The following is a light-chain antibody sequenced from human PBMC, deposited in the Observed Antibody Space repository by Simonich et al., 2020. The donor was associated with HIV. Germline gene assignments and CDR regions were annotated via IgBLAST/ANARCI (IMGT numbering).Light chain of an antibody. V-gene: IGKV4-1*01. Sequence: DIVMTQSPDSLAVSLGERASINCRSSQIVLYSSKNKNYLAWYQQKPGQPPKLLIYWASTREYGVPDRFSGRGSGTDFNLTISSLQAEDVAVYYCQQYYDTPYTFGQGTKLEIK. J-gene: IGKJ2*01. CDR3: QQYYDTPYT. CDR1: QIVLYSSKNKNY. CDR2: WAS.